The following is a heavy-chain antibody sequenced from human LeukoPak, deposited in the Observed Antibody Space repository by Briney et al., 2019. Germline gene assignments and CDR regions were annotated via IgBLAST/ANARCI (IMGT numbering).Heavy chain of an antibody. Sequence: SVKVSCKASGGTFSSYAISWVRQAPGQGLEWMGGIIPIFGTANYAQKFQGRVTITTDESTSTAYMELSSLRSEDTAVYYCARSSRYSYGLGSYYFAYWGQGTLVTVSS. D-gene: IGHD5-18*01. CDR1: GGTFSSYA. CDR3: ARSSRYSYGLGSYYFAY. J-gene: IGHJ4*02. V-gene: IGHV1-69*05. CDR2: IIPIFGTA.